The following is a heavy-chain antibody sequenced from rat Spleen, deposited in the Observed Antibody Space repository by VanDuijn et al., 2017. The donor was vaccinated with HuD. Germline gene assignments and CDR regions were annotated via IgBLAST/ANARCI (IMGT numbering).Heavy chain of an antibody. Sequence: EVQLVESGGGLVQPGRSLKLSCAASGFTFSNYYMAWVRQAPTKGLEWVAYISTGDGSTYYRDSVKGRFTISRDNAKSTLYLQMDSLRSEDTATYYCARYYYGYWYFDFWGPGTMVTVSS. D-gene: IGHD1-1*01. V-gene: IGHV5-27*01. CDR2: ISTGDGST. J-gene: IGHJ1*01. CDR1: GFTFSNYY. CDR3: ARYYYGYWYFDF.